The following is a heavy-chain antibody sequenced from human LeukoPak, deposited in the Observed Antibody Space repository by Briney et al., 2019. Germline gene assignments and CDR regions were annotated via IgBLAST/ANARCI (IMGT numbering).Heavy chain of an antibody. D-gene: IGHD6-13*01. CDR3: ARVRDHVYSSSRSEVDP. Sequence: ASVKVSCKASGGTFSSYAISWVRQAPGQGLEWMGRIIPILGIANYAQKFQGRVTITADESTSTAYMELSRLRSEDTAVYYCARVRDHVYSSSRSEVDPWGQGTLVTVSS. J-gene: IGHJ5*02. V-gene: IGHV1-69*04. CDR1: GGTFSSYA. CDR2: IIPILGIA.